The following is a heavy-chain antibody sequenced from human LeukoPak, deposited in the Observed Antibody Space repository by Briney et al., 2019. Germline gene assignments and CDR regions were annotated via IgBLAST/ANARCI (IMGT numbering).Heavy chain of an antibody. D-gene: IGHD3-22*01. Sequence: PGGSLRLSCAASGFTFSSYAMSWVRQAPGKGLEWVSAISGSAGSTYYADSVKGRFTISRDNSKNTLYLQMNSPRAEDTAVYYCAKERNYDGNVLGYWGQGTLVTVSS. J-gene: IGHJ4*02. V-gene: IGHV3-23*01. CDR2: ISGSAGST. CDR3: AKERNYDGNVLGY. CDR1: GFTFSSYA.